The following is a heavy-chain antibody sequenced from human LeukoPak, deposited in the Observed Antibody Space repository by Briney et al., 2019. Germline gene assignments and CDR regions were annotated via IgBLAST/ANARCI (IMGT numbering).Heavy chain of an antibody. CDR3: ASTNCSRSSCLGANWFPP. Sequence: PSQTLSLTCTVSGASISSGDYYWSWNRQPPGKGLEWIGSIYYSGSTFHYNPSLKSRVAISIDTSKNQFSLSLSSVTAADTAVYYCASTNCSRSSCLGANWFPPGGRGTLVTVSS. CDR1: GASISSGDYY. V-gene: IGHV4-30-4*08. D-gene: IGHD2-2*01. J-gene: IGHJ5*02. CDR2: IYYSGST.